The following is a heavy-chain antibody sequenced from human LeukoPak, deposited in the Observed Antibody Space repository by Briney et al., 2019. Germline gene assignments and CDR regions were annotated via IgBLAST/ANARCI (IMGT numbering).Heavy chain of an antibody. CDR3: ATEVAPSDHYYYYGMDV. D-gene: IGHD5-12*01. V-gene: IGHV4-39*02. Sequence: SETLSLTCTVSGGSISSSSSYWGWIRQPPGKGLAWIGSISYIGITHYNPSLRRRVTISVDTSKNQFSLRLSSVTAADTAVYYCATEVAPSDHYYYYGMDVWGQGTTVTVSS. CDR1: GGSISSSSSY. J-gene: IGHJ6*02. CDR2: ISYIGIT.